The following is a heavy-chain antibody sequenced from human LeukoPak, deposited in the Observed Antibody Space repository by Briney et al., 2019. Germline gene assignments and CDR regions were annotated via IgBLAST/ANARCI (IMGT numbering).Heavy chain of an antibody. CDR3: ASPRSGYRYTFDY. CDR2: ISTSGST. Sequence: SETLSFTCIVSGGSISRSYNYWGWIRQAPGKGLEWIGYISTSGSTNYNPSLKSRVSISLDTSKNRFSLNLNFVTAADTAVYYCASPRSGYRYTFDYWGQGALVTVSS. D-gene: IGHD3-22*01. V-gene: IGHV4-61*05. J-gene: IGHJ4*02. CDR1: GGSISRSYNY.